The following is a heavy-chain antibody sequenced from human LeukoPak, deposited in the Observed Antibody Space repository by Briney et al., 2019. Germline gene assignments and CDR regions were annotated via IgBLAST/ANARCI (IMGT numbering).Heavy chain of an antibody. Sequence: GASVKVSCKASGYTFTGYYMHWVRQAPGQGLEWMGWINPNSGGTNYAQKVQGRVTMTRDTSISTAYMELSRLRSDDTAVYYCARVRWAPSSVFAYWGQGTLVTVS. J-gene: IGHJ4*02. CDR3: ARVRWAPSSVFAY. CDR2: INPNSGGT. CDR1: GYTFTGYY. D-gene: IGHD3-10*01. V-gene: IGHV1-2*02.